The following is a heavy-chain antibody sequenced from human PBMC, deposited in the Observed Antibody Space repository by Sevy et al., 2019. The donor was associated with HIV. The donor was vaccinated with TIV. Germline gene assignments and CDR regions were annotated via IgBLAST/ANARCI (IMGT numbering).Heavy chain of an antibody. CDR2: INSDGSST. Sequence: GESLKISCAASGFTFSSYWMHWVRQAPGKGLVWVSRINSDGSSTSYADSVKGRFTISRDNAKNTLYLQMNSLRAEVTAVYYCARAHELVPPYYDFWSGYLTDYYYYGMDVWGQGTTVTVSS. CDR1: GFTFSSYW. V-gene: IGHV3-74*01. CDR3: ARAHELVPPYYDFWSGYLTDYYYYGMDV. J-gene: IGHJ6*02. D-gene: IGHD3-3*01.